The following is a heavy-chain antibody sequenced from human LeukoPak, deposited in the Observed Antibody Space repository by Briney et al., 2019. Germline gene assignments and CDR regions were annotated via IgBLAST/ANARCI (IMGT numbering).Heavy chain of an antibody. CDR3: ARDRGYCSSTSCYVRSGIDH. CDR1: GFTFSSYS. CDR2: ISSSSSYI. Sequence: PGGSLRLSCAASGFTFSSYSMNWVRQAPGKGLEWVSSISSSSSYIYYADSVKGRFTISRDNAKNSLYLQMNSLRAEDTAVYYCARDRGYCSSTSCYVRSGIDHWGQGTLVTVSS. V-gene: IGHV3-21*01. J-gene: IGHJ4*02. D-gene: IGHD2-2*03.